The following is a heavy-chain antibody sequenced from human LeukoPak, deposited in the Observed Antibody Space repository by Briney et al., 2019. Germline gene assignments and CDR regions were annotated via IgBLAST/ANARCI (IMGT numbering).Heavy chain of an antibody. D-gene: IGHD2-2*03. CDR1: GFTFSNYA. CDR3: AKPAGYCSSASCQYYFDY. V-gene: IGHV3-23*01. Sequence: GGSLRLSCAASGFTFSNYAMTWVRQAPGKGLEWVSAISGSGVSTYYADSVKGRFTISRDNSKNTLYLQMNSLRAEDTAVYYCAKPAGYCSSASCQYYFDYWGQGTLVTVSS. CDR2: ISGSGVST. J-gene: IGHJ4*02.